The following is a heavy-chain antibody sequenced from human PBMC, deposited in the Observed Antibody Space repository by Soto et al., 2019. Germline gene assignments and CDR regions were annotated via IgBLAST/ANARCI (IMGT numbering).Heavy chain of an antibody. D-gene: IGHD3-3*01. V-gene: IGHV3-7*01. J-gene: IGHJ4*02. CDR2: IKQDGSEK. Sequence: RGSLRLSCAASGFTFSSYWMSWVRQAPGKGLEWVANIKQDGSEKYYVDSVKGRFTISRDNAKNSLYLQMNSLRAEDTAVYYCARDPDDFWSGYPNYFDYWGQGT. CDR1: GFTFSSYW. CDR3: ARDPDDFWSGYPNYFDY.